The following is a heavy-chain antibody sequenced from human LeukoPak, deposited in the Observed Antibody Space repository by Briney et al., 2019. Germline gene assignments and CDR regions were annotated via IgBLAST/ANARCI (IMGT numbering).Heavy chain of an antibody. CDR2: IYYSGST. CDR3: ARFSRRPYFDY. V-gene: IGHV4-39*01. CDR1: GGSISSSSYY. J-gene: IGHJ4*02. Sequence: SETLSLTCTVSGGSISSSSYYWGWIRQPPGKGLEWIVSIYYSGSTYYNPSLKSRVTISVDTSKNQFSLKLSSVTAADTAVYYCARFSRRPYFDYWGQGTLVTVSS.